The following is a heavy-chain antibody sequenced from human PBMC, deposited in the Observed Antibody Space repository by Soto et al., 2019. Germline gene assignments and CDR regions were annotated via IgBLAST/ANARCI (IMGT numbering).Heavy chain of an antibody. CDR1: GGTFGNTA. Sequence: QVQLVQSGAEVKVPGSSVNVSCKTSGGTFGNTAVTWVRQVPGQGLEWIGGIVPLFGTANYAQKFRGRVMITADESTSTAYMDLSSLRSDDTAIYYCARDGDPGYSFWSGPLGGGRFDPWGQGTLVTVSS. J-gene: IGHJ5*02. V-gene: IGHV1-69*12. CDR2: IVPLFGTA. CDR3: ARDGDPGYSFWSGPLGGGRFDP. D-gene: IGHD3-3*01.